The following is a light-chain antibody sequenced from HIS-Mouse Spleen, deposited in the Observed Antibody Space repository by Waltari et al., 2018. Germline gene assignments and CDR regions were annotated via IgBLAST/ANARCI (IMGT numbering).Light chain of an antibody. V-gene: IGLV6-57*02. J-gene: IGLJ3*02. Sequence: NFMLTQPHSVSESPGKTVTISCTGSSGSIASNYVQWYQQRPGSAPTTVIYEDNQRPSVFPDRFSGSIDSSSNSASLTISGLKTEDEADYYCQSYDSSNRVFGGGTKLTVL. CDR3: QSYDSSNRV. CDR1: SGSIASNY. CDR2: EDN.